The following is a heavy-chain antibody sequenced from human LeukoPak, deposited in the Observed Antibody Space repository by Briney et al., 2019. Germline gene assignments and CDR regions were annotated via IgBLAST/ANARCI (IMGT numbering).Heavy chain of an antibody. Sequence: PSQTLSLTCTVSADSLSSGGHYWAWIRQFPGKGLESIGFIHHSGRSRHNPSLKDRVAISVDTSRKQFALKLSSVTAADTAVYYCARGGGGYSSPDYYYYGMDVWGQGTTVTVSS. CDR2: IHHSGRS. J-gene: IGHJ6*02. V-gene: IGHV4-31*03. CDR3: ARGGGGYSSPDYYYYGMDV. D-gene: IGHD5-18*01. CDR1: ADSLSSGGHY.